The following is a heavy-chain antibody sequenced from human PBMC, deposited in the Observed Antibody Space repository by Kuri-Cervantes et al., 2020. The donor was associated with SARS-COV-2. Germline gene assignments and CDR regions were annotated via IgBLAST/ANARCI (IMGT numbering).Heavy chain of an antibody. D-gene: IGHD6-13*01. CDR3: ARDSIAAAGTEFDY. J-gene: IGHJ4*02. Sequence: SETLSLTCTVSGGSISSSSYYWGWIRQPPGKGLEWIGSIYYSGSTYYNPSLKSRVTISVDTSKNQFSLKLSSVTAADTAVYYCARDSIAAAGTEFDYWGRGTLVTVSS. CDR2: IYYSGST. CDR1: GGSISSSSYY. V-gene: IGHV4-39*02.